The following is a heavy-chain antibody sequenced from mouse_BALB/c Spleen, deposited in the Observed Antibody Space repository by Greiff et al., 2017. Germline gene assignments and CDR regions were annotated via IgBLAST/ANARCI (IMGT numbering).Heavy chain of an antibody. CDR3: ARIRESSMITTDFDY. CDR2: INPSSGYT. Sequence: QVQLQQSGAELARPGASVKMSCKASGYTFTSYTMHWVKQRPGQGLEWIGYINPSSGYTNYNQKFKDKATLTADKSSSTAYMQLSSLTSEDSAVYYCARIRESSMITTDFDYWGQGTTLTVSS. D-gene: IGHD2-4*01. CDR1: GYTFTSYT. V-gene: IGHV1-4*01. J-gene: IGHJ2*01.